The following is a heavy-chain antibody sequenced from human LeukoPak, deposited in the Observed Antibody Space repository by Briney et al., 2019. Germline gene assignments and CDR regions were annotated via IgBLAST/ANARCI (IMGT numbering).Heavy chain of an antibody. V-gene: IGHV4-30-4*08. CDR2: IYYSGST. Sequence: SETLSLTCTVSGGSVSSGDYYWSWIRQPPGNGLEWIVYIYYSGSTYCNPSHTSRVTISVDTSKNQFSLKLSSVTAADTAVYYCARTAGRGNFDYWGQGTLVTVSS. CDR3: ARTAGRGNFDY. J-gene: IGHJ4*02. CDR1: GGSVSSGDYY. D-gene: IGHD1-26*01.